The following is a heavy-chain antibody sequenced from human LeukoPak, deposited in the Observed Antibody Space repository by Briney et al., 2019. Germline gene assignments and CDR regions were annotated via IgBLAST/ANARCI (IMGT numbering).Heavy chain of an antibody. Sequence: PGGSLRLSCAASGFTFSSYAMSWVRQAPGKGLEWVSAISGSGGSTYYADSVKGRFTISRDNSKNTLYLQMNSLRAEDTAVHYCAKDLAGPRAGDYVDYWGQGTLVTVSS. CDR1: GFTFSSYA. V-gene: IGHV3-23*01. J-gene: IGHJ4*02. CDR2: ISGSGGST. CDR3: AKDLAGPRAGDYVDY. D-gene: IGHD6-19*01.